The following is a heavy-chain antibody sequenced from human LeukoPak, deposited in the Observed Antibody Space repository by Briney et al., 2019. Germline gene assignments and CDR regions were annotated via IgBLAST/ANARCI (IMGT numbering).Heavy chain of an antibody. D-gene: IGHD3-22*01. J-gene: IGHJ4*02. CDR3: AGSGYYSAFRY. Sequence: RASVKVSRKASGYTFTSYYMHWVRQAPGQGLEWMGIINPSGGSTSYAQKFQGRVTMTRDMSTSTVYMELSSLRSEDTAVYYCAGSGYYSAFRYWGQGTLVTVSS. CDR1: GYTFTSYY. CDR2: INPSGGST. V-gene: IGHV1-46*01.